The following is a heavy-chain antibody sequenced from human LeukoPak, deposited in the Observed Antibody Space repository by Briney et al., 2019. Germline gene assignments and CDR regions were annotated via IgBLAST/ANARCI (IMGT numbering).Heavy chain of an antibody. CDR3: ARHIAAAGPGFDY. CDR2: INSDGSRT. CDR1: GFTFSSYW. D-gene: IGHD6-13*01. V-gene: IGHV3-74*01. Sequence: TGGSLRLSCAASGFTFSSYWMHWVRQAPGKGLVWVSRINSDGSRTSYADSVKGRFAISRANAKNTLYLQMNSLRAEDTAVYYCARHIAAAGPGFDYWGQGTLVTVSS. J-gene: IGHJ4*02.